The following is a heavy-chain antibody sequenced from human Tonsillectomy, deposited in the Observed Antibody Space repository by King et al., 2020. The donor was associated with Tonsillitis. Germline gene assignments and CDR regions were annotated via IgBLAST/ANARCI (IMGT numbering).Heavy chain of an antibody. CDR3: ARDSSGSFDS. V-gene: IGHV3-33*05. D-gene: IGHD6-19*01. J-gene: IGHJ4*02. Sequence: VQLVESGGGVVQPGRSLRLSCAASGVTFSSYCMHWVRQAPGKGLEWVAVISYDGSNKYYADSVKGRFTISRDKTNNTLYQQMNRLIAEDTAVYYCARDSSGSFDSWGQGTLVTVSS. CDR1: GVTFSSYC. CDR2: ISYDGSNK.